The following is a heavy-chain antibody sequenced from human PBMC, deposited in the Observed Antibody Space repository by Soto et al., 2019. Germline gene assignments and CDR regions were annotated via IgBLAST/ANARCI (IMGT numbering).Heavy chain of an antibody. D-gene: IGHD3-22*01. J-gene: IGHJ5*02. Sequence: PGGSLRLSCAASGFTFSSYGMHWVRQAPGKGLEWVAVIWYDGSNKYYADSVKGRFTISRDNSKNTLYLQMNSLRAEDTAVYYCARDYDSSPSNGFDPWGQGTLVTGSS. CDR1: GFTFSSYG. CDR3: ARDYDSSPSNGFDP. V-gene: IGHV3-33*01. CDR2: IWYDGSNK.